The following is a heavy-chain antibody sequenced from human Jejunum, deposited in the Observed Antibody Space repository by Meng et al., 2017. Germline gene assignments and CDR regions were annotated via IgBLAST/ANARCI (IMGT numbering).Heavy chain of an antibody. CDR2: INQNGRT. CDR1: GGSFNSYF. Sequence: QVHLRQWGAGLLKPSETLSLTCGVYGGSFNSYFWNWIRQPPGKGLEWIGEINQNGRTNYNPSLESRVTISMDKSKKEFSLRLASVTAADTALYYCARHVPYGVGSYSPYYFDYWGQGTLVTVSS. CDR3: ARHVPYGVGSYSPYYFDY. V-gene: IGHV4-34*01. D-gene: IGHD3-10*01. J-gene: IGHJ4*02.